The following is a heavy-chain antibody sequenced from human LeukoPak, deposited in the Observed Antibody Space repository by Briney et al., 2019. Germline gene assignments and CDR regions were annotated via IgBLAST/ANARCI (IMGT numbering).Heavy chain of an antibody. D-gene: IGHD4-11*01. CDR2: ISSSSSYI. CDR3: ARDSGDSNYGFYYYGMDV. V-gene: IGHV3-21*01. J-gene: IGHJ6*02. CDR1: GFTFSSYS. Sequence: PGGSLRLSCAASGFTFSSYSMNWVRQAPGKGLEWVSSISSSSSYIYYADSVKGRFTISRDNAKNSPYLQMNSLRAEDTAVYYCARDSGDSNYGFYYYGMDVWGQGTTVTVSS.